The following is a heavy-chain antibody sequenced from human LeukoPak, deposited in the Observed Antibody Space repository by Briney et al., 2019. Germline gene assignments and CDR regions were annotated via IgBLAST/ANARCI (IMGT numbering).Heavy chain of an antibody. CDR2: ISSSSDYI. J-gene: IGHJ4*02. D-gene: IGHD5-24*01. Sequence: GGSLRLSCAASGFTFNNYIMNWVRQAPGKGLEWVSSISSSSDYIYYADSVKGRFTISRDNSKNTLYLQMNSLRAEDTAVYYCAKDRDGFPDYWGQGTLVTVSS. V-gene: IGHV3-21*04. CDR3: AKDRDGFPDY. CDR1: GFTFNNYI.